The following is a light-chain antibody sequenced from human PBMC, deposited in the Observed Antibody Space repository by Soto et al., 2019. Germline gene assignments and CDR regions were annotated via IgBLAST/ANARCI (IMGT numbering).Light chain of an antibody. V-gene: IGLV2-14*01. CDR3: SSFTSSDTQV. J-gene: IGLJ2*01. CDR2: DVS. CDR1: SSDVGSYDF. Sequence: QSVLTQPASVSGSPGQSITISCTGTSSDVGSYDFVSWYQQHPGKAPKLMIYDVSNRPSGVSNRFSGSKSGSTASLTISGLQAEDEADYYCSSFTSSDTQVFGGGTKVTVL.